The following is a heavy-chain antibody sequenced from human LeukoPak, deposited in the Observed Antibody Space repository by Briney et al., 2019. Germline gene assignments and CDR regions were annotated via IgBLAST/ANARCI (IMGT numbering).Heavy chain of an antibody. V-gene: IGHV3-30*02. CDR3: AKDPNRQQLVNNYFDY. D-gene: IGHD6-13*01. Sequence: GGSLRLSCAASGFTFNYYAMNWVRQAPGKGLEWVAFIRYDGSNKYYADSVKGRFTISRDNSKNTLYLQMNSLRAEDTAVYYCAKDPNRQQLVNNYFDYWGQGTLVTVSS. CDR2: IRYDGSNK. J-gene: IGHJ4*02. CDR1: GFTFNYYA.